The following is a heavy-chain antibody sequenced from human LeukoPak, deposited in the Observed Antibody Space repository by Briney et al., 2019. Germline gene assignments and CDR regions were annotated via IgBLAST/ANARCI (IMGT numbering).Heavy chain of an antibody. V-gene: IGHV4-59*12. CDR1: GGSISSYY. J-gene: IGHJ4*02. CDR2: IYYSGST. CDR3: ARERHYYGSGSYYIPSRYFDY. Sequence: SETLSLTCTVSGGSISSYYWSWIRQPPGKGLEWIGYIYYSGSTNYNPSLKSRVTISVDTSKNQFSLKLSSVTAADTAVYYCARERHYYGSGSYYIPSRYFDYWGQGTLVTVSS. D-gene: IGHD3-10*01.